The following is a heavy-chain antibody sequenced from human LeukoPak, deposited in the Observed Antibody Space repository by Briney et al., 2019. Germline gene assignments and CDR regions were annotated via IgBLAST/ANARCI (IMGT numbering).Heavy chain of an antibody. CDR3: ARELVVVIPPGNGFDI. CDR2: ISSTRGII. CDR1: GFSLSDSK. Sequence: GGSLRLSCVASGFSLSDSKMNWVRQAPGKGLEWISYISSTRGIIYYADSVKGRFTISRDNGQNSLDLQMNSLRAEDTAVYYCARELVVVIPPGNGFDIWGQGTMVTVSS. J-gene: IGHJ3*02. V-gene: IGHV3-48*01. D-gene: IGHD3-22*01.